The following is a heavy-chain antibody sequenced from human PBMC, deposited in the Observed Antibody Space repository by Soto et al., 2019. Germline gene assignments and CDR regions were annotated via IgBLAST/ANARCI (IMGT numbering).Heavy chain of an antibody. V-gene: IGHV3-23*01. D-gene: IGHD2-8*02. CDR3: ATVTSGWGTYFYYYMDV. J-gene: IGHJ6*03. CDR2: ISGSGGST. Sequence: EVQLLESGGGLVQPGGSLRLSCAASGFTFSNYAMSWVRQAPGKGLEWVSSISGSGGSTYYADPVKGRITISRDNSMNTLYLQMNSLSAEDTALYYCATVTSGWGTYFYYYMDVWGKGTTVTVSS. CDR1: GFTFSNYA.